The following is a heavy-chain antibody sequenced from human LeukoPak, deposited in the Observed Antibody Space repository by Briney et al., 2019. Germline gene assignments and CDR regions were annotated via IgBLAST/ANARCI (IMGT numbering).Heavy chain of an antibody. Sequence: WGSLRLSCAASGFTFSSYSMNGVRQAPGKGLEWVSSISSSSSYIYYADSVKGRFTISRDNAKNSLYLQMNSLRAEDTAVYYCARDLPDQYSSSWYGYYYYYMDVWGKGTTVTVSS. J-gene: IGHJ6*03. D-gene: IGHD6-13*01. CDR1: GFTFSSYS. CDR2: ISSSSSYI. V-gene: IGHV3-21*01. CDR3: ARDLPDQYSSSWYGYYYYYMDV.